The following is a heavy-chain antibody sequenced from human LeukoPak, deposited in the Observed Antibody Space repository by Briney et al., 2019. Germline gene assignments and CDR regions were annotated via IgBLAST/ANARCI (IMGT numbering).Heavy chain of an antibody. J-gene: IGHJ4*02. V-gene: IGHV5-51*01. CDR1: GYTFGNYW. CDR3: ARSEWLLPRGGFDF. Sequence: GESLKISCQASGYTFGNYWIGWVRQKSGKGLEWMGIIYGDDLDTRYSPSFQGQVTISADKSNRTAYLHWSSLKASDTAIYFCARSEWLLPRGGFDFWGQGTRVVVSS. CDR2: IYGDDLDT. D-gene: IGHD3-3*01.